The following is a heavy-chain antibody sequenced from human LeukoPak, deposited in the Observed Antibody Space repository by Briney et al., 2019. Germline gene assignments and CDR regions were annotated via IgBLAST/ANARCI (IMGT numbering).Heavy chain of an antibody. J-gene: IGHJ4*02. CDR3: ARDPPNYYDSSGYPDNFDY. V-gene: IGHV1-69*04. CDR2: IIPILGIA. D-gene: IGHD3-22*01. CDR1: GGTFSSYT. Sequence: SVKASCKASGGTFSSYTISWVRQAPGQGLEWMGRIIPILGIANYAQKFQDRVTITADKSTSTAYMELSSLRSEDTAVYYCARDPPNYYDSSGYPDNFDYWGQGTLVTVSS.